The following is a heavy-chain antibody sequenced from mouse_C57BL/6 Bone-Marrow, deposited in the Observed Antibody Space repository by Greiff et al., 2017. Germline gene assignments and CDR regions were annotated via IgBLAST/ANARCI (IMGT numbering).Heavy chain of an antibody. Sequence: EVQVVESGGGLVQPKGSLKLSCAASGFSFNTYAMNWVRQAPGKGLEWVARIRSKSNNYATYYADSVKDRFTISRDDSESMLYLQMNNLKTEDKAMYYCVRHALDSNYGGLYFDVCGTGTTVTVSS. CDR2: IRSKSNNYAT. J-gene: IGHJ1*03. CDR1: GFSFNTYA. V-gene: IGHV10-1*01. D-gene: IGHD2-5*01. CDR3: VRHALDSNYGGLYFDV.